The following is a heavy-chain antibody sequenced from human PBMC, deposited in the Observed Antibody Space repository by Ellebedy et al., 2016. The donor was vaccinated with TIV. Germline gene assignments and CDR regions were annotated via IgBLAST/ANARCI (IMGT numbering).Heavy chain of an antibody. CDR3: ARHYYDSSGYYPMP. D-gene: IGHD3-22*01. CDR2: IYYSGST. Sequence: SETLSLTXTVSGGSISSGGYYWSWIRQHPGKGLEWIGYIYYSGSTYYNPSLKSRVTISVDTSKNQFSLKLSSVTAADTAVYYCARHYYDSSGYYPMPWGQGTLVTVSS. J-gene: IGHJ5*02. V-gene: IGHV4-39*01. CDR1: GGSISSGGYY.